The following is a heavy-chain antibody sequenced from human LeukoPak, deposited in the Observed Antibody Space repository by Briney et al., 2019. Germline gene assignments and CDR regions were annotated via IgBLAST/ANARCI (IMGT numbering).Heavy chain of an antibody. CDR2: ISYDGSNQ. Sequence: GGSLRLSCAASGFTFSSYPMNWVRQAPGKGLEWLGVISYDGSNQYYADSVKGRFTISRDNSKNTLYLQMSSLRTEDTAVYYCARDGDFITMLPNYFDNWGQGTLVSVSS. CDR3: ARDGDFITMLPNYFDN. V-gene: IGHV3-30*04. D-gene: IGHD3-10*02. J-gene: IGHJ4*02. CDR1: GFTFSSYP.